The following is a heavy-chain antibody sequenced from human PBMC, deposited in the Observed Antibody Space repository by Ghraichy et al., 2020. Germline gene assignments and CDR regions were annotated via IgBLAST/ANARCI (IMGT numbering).Heavy chain of an antibody. CDR1: GYTFDNYG. D-gene: IGHD3-3*01. V-gene: IGHV1-18*01. CDR2: ISAYTGST. Sequence: ASVKVSCKASGYTFDNYGIGWVRQAPGQGLEWMGWISAYTGSTHYAQKFQDRVTMNTDTPTSTAHLELRSLSSDDTAVYDCARVGSGYADYWGRGTLVTVSS. CDR3: ARVGSGYADY. J-gene: IGHJ4*02.